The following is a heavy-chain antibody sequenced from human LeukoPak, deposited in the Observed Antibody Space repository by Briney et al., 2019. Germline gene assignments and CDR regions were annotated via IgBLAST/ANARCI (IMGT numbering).Heavy chain of an antibody. V-gene: IGHV4-39*07. J-gene: IGHJ4*02. CDR3: ARELIVATIKSGRFDY. D-gene: IGHD5-12*01. CDR2: INHSGST. Sequence: SETLSLTCTVSGGSISSSSYYWGWIRQPPGKGLEWIGEINHSGSTNYNPSLKSRVTISVDTSKNQFSLKLSSVTAADTAVYYCARELIVATIKSGRFDYWGQGTLVTVSS. CDR1: GGSISSSSYY.